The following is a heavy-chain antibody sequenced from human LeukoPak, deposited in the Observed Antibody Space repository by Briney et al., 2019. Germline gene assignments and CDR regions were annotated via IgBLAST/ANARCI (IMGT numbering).Heavy chain of an antibody. CDR1: GFTVSSNY. D-gene: IGHD5-24*01. CDR2: IYSGGST. CDR3: ARSSRDVDAFDI. V-gene: IGHV3-66*02. Sequence: GGSLRLSCAASGFTVSSNYMNWVRQAPGQGLEWVSVIYSGGSTYYADSVKGRFTIPRDNSKNTLYVQMNSLRAEDTAVYYCARSSRDVDAFDIWGQGTMVTVSS. J-gene: IGHJ3*02.